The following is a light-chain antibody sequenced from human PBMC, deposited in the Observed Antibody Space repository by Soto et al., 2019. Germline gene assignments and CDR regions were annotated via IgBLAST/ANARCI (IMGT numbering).Light chain of an antibody. V-gene: IGLV1-44*01. Sequence: QSVLTQPPSASGTPGQRVTISCSGSSPNIGSNTVNWYQQLPGTAPKLLIYSNNQRPSGVPDRFSGSKSGTSASLAISGLQAEDEADYYCAASDDSLNGYVFGTGTKLTV. J-gene: IGLJ1*01. CDR3: AASDDSLNGYV. CDR1: SPNIGSNT. CDR2: SNN.